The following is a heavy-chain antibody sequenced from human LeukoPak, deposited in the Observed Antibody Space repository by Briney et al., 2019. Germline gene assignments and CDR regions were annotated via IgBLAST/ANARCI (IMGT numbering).Heavy chain of an antibody. D-gene: IGHD5-24*01. V-gene: IGHV5-10-1*01. J-gene: IGHJ4*02. CDR2: IDPSDSYT. Sequence: GESLKISCKGSGYSFTSYWISWGRQMPGKGLEWMGRIDPSDSYTNYSPSFQGHVTISADKSISTAYLQWSSLKASDTAMYYCAREMATILGNQEGVDYWGQGTLVTVSS. CDR3: AREMATILGNQEGVDY. CDR1: GYSFTSYW.